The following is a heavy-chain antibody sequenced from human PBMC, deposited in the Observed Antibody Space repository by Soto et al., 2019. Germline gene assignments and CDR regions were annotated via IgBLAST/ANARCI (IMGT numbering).Heavy chain of an antibody. V-gene: IGHV3-23*01. CDR1: GFTFSSHA. D-gene: IGHD2-15*01. CDR2: ISGSAYST. J-gene: IGHJ6*02. Sequence: GGSLRLSCAASGFTFSSHAMSWVRQAPGKGLEWVSTISGSAYSTYYADSVKGRFTISRDNSKNTLYLQMNSLRAEDTALYYCAKGKLGYCSGGSCYYNGLDVWGQGT. CDR3: AKGKLGYCSGGSCYYNGLDV.